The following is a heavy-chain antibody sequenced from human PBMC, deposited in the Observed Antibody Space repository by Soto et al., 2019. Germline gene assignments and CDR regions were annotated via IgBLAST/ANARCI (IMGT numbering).Heavy chain of an antibody. D-gene: IGHD6-19*01. CDR1: GFTFSSYA. J-gene: IGHJ4*02. Sequence: EVQLLESGGGLVQPGGSLRLSCAASGFTFSSYAMSWVRQAPGKGLEWVSAISGSGGSTYYADSVKGRFTISRDNSKNTLYLQMNSLRDEDTAVYYCAKDSGYSSGWYPSTGGYFDYWGQGTLVTVSS. CDR3: AKDSGYSSGWYPSTGGYFDY. V-gene: IGHV3-23*01. CDR2: ISGSGGST.